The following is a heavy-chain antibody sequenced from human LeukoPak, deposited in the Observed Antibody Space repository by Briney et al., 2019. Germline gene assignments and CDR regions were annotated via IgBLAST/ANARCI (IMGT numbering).Heavy chain of an antibody. CDR1: GFTFSNYA. Sequence: GGSLSLSCAASGFTFSNYAMNWVRQPPGKGLEWVSAISSSGVNTYYADSVKGRFTISRDNSKNTLYLQMNSLRAEDTAVYYCARRGVGLRTTFDYWGQGTLVTVSS. J-gene: IGHJ4*02. V-gene: IGHV3-23*01. CDR2: ISSSGVNT. D-gene: IGHD1-14*01. CDR3: ARRGVGLRTTFDY.